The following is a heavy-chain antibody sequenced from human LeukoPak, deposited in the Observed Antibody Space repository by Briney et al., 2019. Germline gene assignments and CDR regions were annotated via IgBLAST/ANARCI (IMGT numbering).Heavy chain of an antibody. J-gene: IGHJ6*02. D-gene: IGHD3-22*01. V-gene: IGHV3-23*01. CDR3: AKGDRYYDSSGYSHSRPYYYYGMDV. CDR2: ISGSGAGT. CDR1: GFTFSSYA. Sequence: PGGSLRLSCAASGFTFSSYAMSWVRHAPGKGLEWVSAISGSGAGTYYADSGKGRFTISRDNSKNTLYLQMNSLRAEDTAVYYCAKGDRYYDSSGYSHSRPYYYYGMDVWGQGTTVTVSS.